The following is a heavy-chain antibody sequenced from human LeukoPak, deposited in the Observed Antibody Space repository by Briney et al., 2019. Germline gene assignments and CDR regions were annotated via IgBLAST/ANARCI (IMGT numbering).Heavy chain of an antibody. V-gene: IGHV3-23*01. CDR2: ISGSGGST. D-gene: IGHD4-17*01. J-gene: IGHJ6*02. Sequence: QTGGSLRLSCAASGFTFSSYAMSWVRQAPGKGLEWVSAISGSGGSTYYADSVKGRFTISRDNSKNTLYLQMNSLRAEDTAVYYCAKLGDYPYYYYYGMDVWGQGTTVTVSS. CDR3: AKLGDYPYYYYYGMDV. CDR1: GFTFSSYA.